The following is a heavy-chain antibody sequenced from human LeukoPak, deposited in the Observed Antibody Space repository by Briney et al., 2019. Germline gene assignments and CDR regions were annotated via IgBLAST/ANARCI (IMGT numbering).Heavy chain of an antibody. Sequence: SVTVSYKASGGTFNSYAISWMRQAPGQGLEWRGGIIPIFGTANYTQKFQGRVTITTDESTSTAYMELISLRSEDTAVYYCAIGASPYDFLIGYYGYWGQGTLVTVSS. D-gene: IGHD3-3*01. CDR2: IIPIFGTA. CDR1: GGTFNSYA. V-gene: IGHV1-69*05. CDR3: AIGASPYDFLIGYYGY. J-gene: IGHJ4*02.